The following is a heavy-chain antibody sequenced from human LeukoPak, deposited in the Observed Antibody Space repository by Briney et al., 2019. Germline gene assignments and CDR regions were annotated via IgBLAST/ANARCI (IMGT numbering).Heavy chain of an antibody. CDR2: ISGSGDST. Sequence: GGSLRLPCAAPGFTFSSYAMSWVRQAPGKGLEWVSAISGSGDSTYYGDSVKGRFTISRDNSKNTLYLQMNSLRAEDTAVYYCAKTRPLDSSSWSHGDYWGQGTLVTVSS. CDR1: GFTFSSYA. D-gene: IGHD6-13*01. V-gene: IGHV3-23*01. J-gene: IGHJ4*02. CDR3: AKTRPLDSSSWSHGDY.